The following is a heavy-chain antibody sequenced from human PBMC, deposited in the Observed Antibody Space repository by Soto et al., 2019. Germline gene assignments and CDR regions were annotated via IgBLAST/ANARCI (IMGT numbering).Heavy chain of an antibody. CDR3: XXXXXYFGDY. J-gene: IGHJ4*02. Sequence: QVQLVQSGAEVKKPGASVKVSCKASGYTYTSYGISWVRQAPGQGLEWMGWISAYNGNTNYAQKLQGRVTMTTDTSTSTAYMELRSLRSDXXXXXXXXXXXXYFGDYWGQGTLVTVSS. V-gene: IGHV1-18*01. D-gene: IGHD3-10*01. CDR2: ISAYNGNT. CDR1: GYTYTSYG.